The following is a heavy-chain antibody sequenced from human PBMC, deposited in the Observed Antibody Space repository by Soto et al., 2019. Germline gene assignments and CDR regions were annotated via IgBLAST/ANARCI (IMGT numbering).Heavy chain of an antibody. Sequence: GGALRLSCAASGFTFSSYAMHWVRQAPGKGLEWVAVISYDGSNKYYADSVKGRFTISRDNSKNTLYLQMNSLRAEDTAVYYCARARRTAGTHFDYWGQGTLVTVSS. CDR2: ISYDGSNK. V-gene: IGHV3-30-3*01. J-gene: IGHJ4*02. CDR3: ARARRTAGTHFDY. D-gene: IGHD6-13*01. CDR1: GFTFSSYA.